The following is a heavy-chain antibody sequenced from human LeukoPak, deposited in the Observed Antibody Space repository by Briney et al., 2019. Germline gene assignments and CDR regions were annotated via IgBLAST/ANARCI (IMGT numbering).Heavy chain of an antibody. Sequence: SQTLSLTCTVSGGTISSYYWNWIRQPPGKGLEWIGYIHSSGSTKYNPSLKSRVTISVDTSKNQFSLKLSSVTAADTAVYYCARWYSSGWAFDYWGQGTLVTASS. CDR2: IHSSGST. D-gene: IGHD6-19*01. CDR1: GGTISSYY. J-gene: IGHJ4*02. V-gene: IGHV4-59*08. CDR3: ARWYSSGWAFDY.